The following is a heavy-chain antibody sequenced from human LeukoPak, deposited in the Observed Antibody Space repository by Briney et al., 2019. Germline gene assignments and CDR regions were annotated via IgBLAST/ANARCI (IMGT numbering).Heavy chain of an antibody. J-gene: IGHJ4*02. D-gene: IGHD5-18*01. V-gene: IGHV4-39*01. CDR3: ARHGYIQFWLY. Sequence: PSETLSLTCTVSGASISRDTFFWGWIRQSPEKGLEWIGSIDSSGTTHYNSSLKSRVIISVDTSKNQVSLNLTSVTFADMAVYFCARHGYIQFWLYWGQGTQVIVSS. CDR1: GASISRDTFF. CDR2: IDSSGTT.